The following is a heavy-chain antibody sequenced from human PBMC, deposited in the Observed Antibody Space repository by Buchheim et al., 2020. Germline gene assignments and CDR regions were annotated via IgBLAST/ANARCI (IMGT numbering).Heavy chain of an antibody. J-gene: IGHJ4*02. D-gene: IGHD5-18*01. CDR2: IYGSGST. Sequence: QVQLQESGPGLVKPSQTLSLTCTASGGSISSVGSYWGWIRQPPGKGLEYIGYIYGSGSTYNNPSLQSRITMSVHTSKNQFSLKLSSVTAADTAIYYCARVNTAMVTVDYWGPGTL. V-gene: IGHV4-30-4*08. CDR1: GGSISSVGSY. CDR3: ARVNTAMVTVDY.